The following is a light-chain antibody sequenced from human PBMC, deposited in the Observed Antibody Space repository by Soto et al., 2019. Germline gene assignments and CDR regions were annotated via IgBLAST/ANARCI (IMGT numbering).Light chain of an antibody. J-gene: IGKJ3*01. CDR3: QQYDSFPFT. CDR1: QDISKY. Sequence: DIQMTQSPSSLSASVGDRVTITCQASQDISKYLNWYQQQPGKAPKLLIYDASNLETGVPSRFGGTGSGAYYTFTISSLHPEDFATYHCQQYDSFPFTFGPGTKVEIK. V-gene: IGKV1-33*01. CDR2: DAS.